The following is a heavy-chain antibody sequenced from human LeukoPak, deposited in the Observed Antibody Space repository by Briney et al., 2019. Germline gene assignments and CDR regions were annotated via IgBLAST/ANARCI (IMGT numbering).Heavy chain of an antibody. Sequence: PSETLSLTCTVSGGSISSDYWSWIRQPPGKRLEWIGYIHYSGATNYNPSPKSRVTISVDTSKNQVSLKLSSVTAADTALYYCATLRGASTAVFDSWGQGTLVTVSS. CDR3: ATLRGASTAVFDS. V-gene: IGHV4-59*08. D-gene: IGHD2-21*02. J-gene: IGHJ4*02. CDR2: IHYSGAT. CDR1: GGSISSDY.